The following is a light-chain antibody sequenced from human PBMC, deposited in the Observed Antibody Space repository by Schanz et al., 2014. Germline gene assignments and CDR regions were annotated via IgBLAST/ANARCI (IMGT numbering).Light chain of an antibody. J-gene: IGLJ3*02. Sequence: QSVLTQPPSASGTPGQRATISCSGSTSNIGSHTVSWYQHLPGTAPKLLIYSDNQRPSGVPDRFSGSKSGTSASLAISGLQSEDEADYFCATWDDSLYVVFGGGTKLTV. V-gene: IGLV1-44*01. CDR1: TSNIGSHT. CDR2: SDN. CDR3: ATWDDSLYVV.